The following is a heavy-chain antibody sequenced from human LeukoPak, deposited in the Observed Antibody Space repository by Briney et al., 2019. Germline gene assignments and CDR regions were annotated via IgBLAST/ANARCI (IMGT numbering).Heavy chain of an antibody. J-gene: IGHJ4*02. CDR3: ARSSGTGTFSY. Sequence: SETLSLTCTVSGDYISRSTYYWAWIRQPPGTGREWIGSVYYDRSPYLNPSLESRATISVDTSKNHFSLKMSSVTAADTAVYYCARSSGTGTFSYWGQGTLVTVSS. CDR1: GDYISRSTYY. V-gene: IGHV4-39*02. D-gene: IGHD6-25*01. CDR2: VYYDRSP.